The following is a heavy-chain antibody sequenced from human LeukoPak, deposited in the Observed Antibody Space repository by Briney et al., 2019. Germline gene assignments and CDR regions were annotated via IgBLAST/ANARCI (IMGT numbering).Heavy chain of an antibody. J-gene: IGHJ4*02. CDR3: ARETYFYETSAVDY. Sequence: GGSLRLSCAAAGFTFSSDWMHWGRQAPGEGLVWVSRIKSGGSSTNYADAVKGRFTISRDNAKKTLYLQLNSLRAEDTAVYYCARETYFYETSAVDYWGQGTLVTVSS. CDR2: IKSGGSST. CDR1: GFTFSSDW. V-gene: IGHV3-74*01. D-gene: IGHD3-22*01.